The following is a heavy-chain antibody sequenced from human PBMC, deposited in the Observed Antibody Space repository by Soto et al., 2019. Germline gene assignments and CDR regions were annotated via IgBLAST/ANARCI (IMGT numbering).Heavy chain of an antibody. V-gene: IGHV4-30-2*01. CDR1: GGSISSGGYS. D-gene: IGHD1-1*01. Sequence: QLQLQESGSGLVRPSQTLSLTCAVSGGSISSGGYSWNWIRQPPGKGLEWIGYIYHSGSTLYNPSHKSRVTISVDKAKNHFSPKLTSVTAADTAVYYCARDQLEGNWFDPWGQGTLVTVSS. CDR2: IYHSGST. J-gene: IGHJ5*02. CDR3: ARDQLEGNWFDP.